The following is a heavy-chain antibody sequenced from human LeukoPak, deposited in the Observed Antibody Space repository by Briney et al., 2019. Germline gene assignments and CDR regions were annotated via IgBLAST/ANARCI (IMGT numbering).Heavy chain of an antibody. Sequence: PGVSLRLSCAASGFTFSSYAMSWVPQAPGKGLVGCSAISGSGGSTYYADSVEGRFTISRDNSKNPLYLQIDSVRAEDTAVYYCAKDLEGYGSGSFDYWGQGTLVTVSS. CDR2: ISGSGGST. J-gene: IGHJ4*02. D-gene: IGHD3-10*01. CDR1: GFTFSSYA. V-gene: IGHV3-23*01. CDR3: AKDLEGYGSGSFDY.